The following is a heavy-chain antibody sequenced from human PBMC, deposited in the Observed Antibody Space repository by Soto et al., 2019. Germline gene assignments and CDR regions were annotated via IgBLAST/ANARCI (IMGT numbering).Heavy chain of an antibody. CDR1: GFTFSIYT. D-gene: IGHD1-26*01. CDR2: ISSSSSI. CDR3: AREAATTLWYFDL. J-gene: IGHJ2*01. V-gene: IGHV3-21*01. Sequence: EVQLVESGGGLVKPGGSLRLSCAASGFTFSIYTMNWVRQAPGKGLEWVSYISSSSSIYYADSVKGRFTISRDNAKNSLYLQMDSLRDEDTAVYYCAREAATTLWYFDLWGRGTLVTVSS.